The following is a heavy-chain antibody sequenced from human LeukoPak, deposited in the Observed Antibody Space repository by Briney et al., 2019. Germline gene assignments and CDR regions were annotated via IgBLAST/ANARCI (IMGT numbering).Heavy chain of an antibody. CDR2: IIPIFGTA. J-gene: IGHJ4*02. Sequence: SVKVSCKASGGTFSSYAISWVRQAPGQGLEWMGGIIPIFGTANYAQKFQGRVTITADESTSTAYMELSSLRSEDTAVYYCARVPHYYDSSGYFFDYWGQGTLVTVSS. D-gene: IGHD3-22*01. V-gene: IGHV1-69*13. CDR3: ARVPHYYDSSGYFFDY. CDR1: GGTFSSYA.